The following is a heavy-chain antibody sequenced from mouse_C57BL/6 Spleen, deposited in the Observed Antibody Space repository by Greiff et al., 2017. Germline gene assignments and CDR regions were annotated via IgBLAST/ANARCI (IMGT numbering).Heavy chain of an antibody. CDR1: GFNIKNTY. CDR2: IDPANGNT. CDR3: ARGLITTVVARRGFDY. D-gene: IGHD1-1*01. Sequence: VQLQQSVAELVRPGASVKLSCTASGFNIKNTYMHWVKQRPEQGLEWIGRIDPANGNTKYAPKFQGKATITADTSSNTAYLQLSSLTSEDTAIYYCARGLITTVVARRGFDYWGQGTTLTVSS. V-gene: IGHV14-3*01. J-gene: IGHJ2*01.